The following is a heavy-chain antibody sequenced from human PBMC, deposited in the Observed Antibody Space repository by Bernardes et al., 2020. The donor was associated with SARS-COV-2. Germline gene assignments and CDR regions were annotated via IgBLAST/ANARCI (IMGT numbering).Heavy chain of an antibody. D-gene: IGHD2-15*01. CDR1: GGSFTGYY. J-gene: IGHJ4*02. CDR2: INHSGST. Sequence: SETLSLTCAVYGGSFTGYYSTCTPQPPGKGLVWIGEINHSGSTNYSPSLKSRVTISVDTSKNQFSLKLSAVTAADTAVYYCARGEDTLGPILLDYWGQGTLVTVSS. V-gene: IGHV4-34*01. CDR3: ARGEDTLGPILLDY.